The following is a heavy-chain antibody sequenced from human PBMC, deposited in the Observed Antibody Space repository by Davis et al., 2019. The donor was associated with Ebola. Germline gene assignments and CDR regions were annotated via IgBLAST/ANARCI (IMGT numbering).Heavy chain of an antibody. D-gene: IGHD1-26*01. CDR1: GFTFSSYS. CDR3: AREGISGSYYPVPWFDP. CDR2: ISSSSSYI. J-gene: IGHJ5*02. Sequence: PGGSLRLSCAASGFTFSSYSMNWVRQAPGKGLEWVSSISSSSSYIYYADSVKGRFTISRDNAKNSLYLQMNSLRAEDTAVYYCAREGISGSYYPVPWFDPWGQGTLVTVSS. V-gene: IGHV3-21*01.